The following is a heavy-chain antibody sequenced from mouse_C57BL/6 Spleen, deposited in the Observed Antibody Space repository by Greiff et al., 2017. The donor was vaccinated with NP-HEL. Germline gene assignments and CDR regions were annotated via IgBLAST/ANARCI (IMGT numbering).Heavy chain of an antibody. V-gene: IGHV5-16*01. J-gene: IGHJ1*03. Sequence: EVKLQESEGGLVQPGSSMKLSCTASGFTFSDYYMAWVRQVPEKGLEWVANINYDGSSTYYLDSLKSRFIISRDNAKNILYLQMSSLKSEDTATYYCAREGGYFDVWGTGTTVTVSS. CDR1: GFTFSDYY. CDR2: INYDGSST. CDR3: AREGGYFDV.